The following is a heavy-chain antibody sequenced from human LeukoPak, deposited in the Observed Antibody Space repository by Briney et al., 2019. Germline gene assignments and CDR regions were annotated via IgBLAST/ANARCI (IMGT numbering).Heavy chain of an antibody. CDR1: SGSISSSDFY. J-gene: IGHJ5*02. CDR2: VYYSGST. Sequence: PSETLSLTCTVSSGSISSSDFYWGWIRQPPGKGLECIGGVYYSGSTYYNLSLKSRVTISVDTSKNQFSLKLSSVTAADTAVYYCARRVSGNLFDPWGQGTLVTVSS. CDR3: ARRVSGNLFDP. D-gene: IGHD4-23*01. V-gene: IGHV4-39*01.